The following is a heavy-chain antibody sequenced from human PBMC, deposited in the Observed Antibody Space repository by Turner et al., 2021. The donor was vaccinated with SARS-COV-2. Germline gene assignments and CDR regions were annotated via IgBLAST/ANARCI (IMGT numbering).Heavy chain of an antibody. V-gene: IGHV4-39*01. D-gene: IGHD3-10*01. CDR1: GYSISPSNDY. CDR3: MRHDHYGSASINWFNS. CDR2: IYYSGRT. J-gene: IGHJ5*01. Sequence: QLQLQGSGPGLVTPSETLSRICTVSGYSISPSNDYWGWIRQPPGKGPGGIGSIYYSGRTFYNTSVKSRVTISVDKSKNDFSLQLRSVTAADTAVYYCMRHDHYGSASINWFNSWGQGTLVTVSS.